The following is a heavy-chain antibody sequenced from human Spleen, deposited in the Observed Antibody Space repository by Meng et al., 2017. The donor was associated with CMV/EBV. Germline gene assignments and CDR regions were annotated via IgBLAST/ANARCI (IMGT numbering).Heavy chain of an antibody. Sequence: ASVKVSCKASGYTFSNYVISWVRQAPGQGLEWMGWISTHNGNTNYVQKLQGRVTMTTDTSTSTAYMELRGLRSDDAAVYYCARGISASGYYFDNWGQGTLVTVSS. CDR1: GYTFSNYV. V-gene: IGHV1-18*04. D-gene: IGHD6-19*01. J-gene: IGHJ4*02. CDR3: ARGISASGYYFDN. CDR2: ISTHNGNT.